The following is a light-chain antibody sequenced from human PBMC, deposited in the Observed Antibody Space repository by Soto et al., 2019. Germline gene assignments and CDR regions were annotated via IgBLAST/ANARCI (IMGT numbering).Light chain of an antibody. CDR1: SGSVSTSYY. Sequence: QTVVTQEPSFSVSPGRTVTLTCGLSSGSVSTSYYPSWYQQTPGQAPRMLIYNTNTRSSGVPDRFSGSILGNKAALTITGAQADDESDYYCVLYMGSGTWVFGGGTKLTVL. CDR2: NTN. J-gene: IGLJ3*02. CDR3: VLYMGSGTWV. V-gene: IGLV8-61*01.